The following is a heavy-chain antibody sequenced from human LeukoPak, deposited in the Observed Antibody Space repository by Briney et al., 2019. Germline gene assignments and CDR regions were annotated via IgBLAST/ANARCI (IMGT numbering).Heavy chain of an antibody. J-gene: IGHJ4*02. D-gene: IGHD5-18*01. CDR2: IIPIFGTT. Sequence: GASVKVSCKPSGGTFDNYAISWVRQAPGQGLEWMGGIIPIFGTTDYAQKFQDRATITADKSTSTAYMELSSLSSEDTAMYYCASCGYSYGYLEAFDYWGQGTLVTVSS. CDR1: GGTFDNYA. V-gene: IGHV1-69*06. CDR3: ASCGYSYGYLEAFDY.